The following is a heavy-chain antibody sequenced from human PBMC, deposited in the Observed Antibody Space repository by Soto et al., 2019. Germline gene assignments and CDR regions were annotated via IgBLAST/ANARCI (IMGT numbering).Heavy chain of an antibody. CDR1: GFTFSGST. J-gene: IGHJ4*02. CDR3: TRLSDCGDDCSDY. V-gene: IGHV3-73*01. D-gene: IGHD2-21*01. CDR2: IRSKANSYAT. Sequence: PGGSLRLSCAASGFTFSGSTMHWVRQASGKGLEWVGRIRSKANSYATAYAASVNGRFTISRDDSKNTASLQMNSLKTEDTAVYYCTRLSDCGDDCSDYWGQGTLVTVSS.